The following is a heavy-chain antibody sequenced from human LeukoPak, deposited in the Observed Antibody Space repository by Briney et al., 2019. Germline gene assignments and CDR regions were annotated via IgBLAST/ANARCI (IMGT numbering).Heavy chain of an antibody. D-gene: IGHD3-22*01. V-gene: IGHV1-2*02. CDR3: ARARRITMVVVANNWFDP. CDR2: INPNSGGT. Sequence: ASVKVSCKASGYTFTGYYMHWVRQAPGQGLEWMGWINPNSGGTNYAQKFQGRVTMTRDTSISTAYMELSRLRSDDTAVYYCARARRITMVVVANNWFDPWGQGTLVTVSS. J-gene: IGHJ5*02. CDR1: GYTFTGYY.